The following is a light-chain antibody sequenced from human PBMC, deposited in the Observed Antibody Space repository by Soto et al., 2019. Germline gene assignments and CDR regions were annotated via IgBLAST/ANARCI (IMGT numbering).Light chain of an antibody. CDR1: QSVLNSSNNKNY. V-gene: IGKV4-1*01. CDR2: WAS. Sequence: DIVMTQSPVSLAVSLGERATINCKSGQSVLNSSNNKNYLAWYQQKPGQPPKLLIYWASTRESGVPDRFRGSGSGTDFTLTISSLQAEDVAVYYCHQYYRTPYTFGQGPNLETK. J-gene: IGKJ2*01. CDR3: HQYYRTPYT.